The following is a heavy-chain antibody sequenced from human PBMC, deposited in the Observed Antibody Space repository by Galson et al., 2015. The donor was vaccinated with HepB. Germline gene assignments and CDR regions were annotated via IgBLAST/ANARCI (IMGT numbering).Heavy chain of an antibody. CDR1: GFTFSSYA. Sequence: SLRLSCAASGFTFSSYAMSWVRQAPGKGLEWVSAISGSGTSTYYADSVKGRFTISRDNSKNTLYLQMNSLRAQDTAVYYCAKRDSSGYYYHGMDVWGQGTTVTVSS. CDR2: ISGSGTST. D-gene: IGHD3-22*01. J-gene: IGHJ6*02. V-gene: IGHV3-23*01. CDR3: AKRDSSGYYYHGMDV.